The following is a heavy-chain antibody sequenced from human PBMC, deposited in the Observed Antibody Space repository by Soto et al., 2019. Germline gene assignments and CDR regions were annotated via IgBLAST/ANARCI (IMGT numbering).Heavy chain of an antibody. D-gene: IGHD3-22*01. J-gene: IGHJ3*02. CDR2: ISSSSSTI. CDR1: GFTFSSYS. Sequence: EVQLVESGGGLVQPGGSLRLSCAASGFTFSSYSMNWVRQAPGKGLEWVSYISSSSSTIYYADSVKGRFTISRDNAKNSLYLQMNSLRDEDTAVYYCARDYTPYYDSSEADAFDIWGQGTMVTVSS. CDR3: ARDYTPYYDSSEADAFDI. V-gene: IGHV3-48*02.